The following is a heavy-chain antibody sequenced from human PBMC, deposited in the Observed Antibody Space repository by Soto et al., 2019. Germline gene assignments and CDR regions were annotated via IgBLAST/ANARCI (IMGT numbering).Heavy chain of an antibody. CDR2: ISFDGSEK. D-gene: IGHD2-15*01. CDR1: GFTFNTYG. V-gene: IGHV3-30*18. Sequence: QEHLVESGGGVVQPGTSLRLSCAASGFTFNTYGMHWVRQAPGKGLEWVAVISFDGSEKFYVDSVKGRFTISRDNSKNTLYLQLNSLRPEDTATYYCAKSPNFYGGSYLCYKYYSDQWGQGTRVTVSS. J-gene: IGHJ4*02. CDR3: AKSPNFYGGSYLCYKYYSDQ.